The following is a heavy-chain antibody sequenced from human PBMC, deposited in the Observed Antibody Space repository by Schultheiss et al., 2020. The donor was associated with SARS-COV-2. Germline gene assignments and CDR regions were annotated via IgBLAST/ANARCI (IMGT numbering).Heavy chain of an antibody. CDR2: ISSSSSYI. Sequence: GGSLRLSCAASGFTFSSYSMNWVRQAPGKGLEWVSSISSSSSYIYYADSVKGRFTISRDNAKNSLYLQMNSLRAEDTAVYYCARDRGSSSWYAHFDYWGQGTLVTVAS. CDR3: ARDRGSSSWYAHFDY. D-gene: IGHD6-13*01. V-gene: IGHV3-21*01. J-gene: IGHJ4*02. CDR1: GFTFSSYS.